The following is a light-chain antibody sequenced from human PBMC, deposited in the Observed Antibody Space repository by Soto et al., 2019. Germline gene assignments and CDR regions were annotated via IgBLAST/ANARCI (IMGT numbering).Light chain of an antibody. CDR1: QSLLHITGETF. V-gene: IGKV2D-29*02. J-gene: IGKJ5*01. CDR2: EVS. CDR3: MQSTQLPPT. Sequence: DVVMTQTPLSLSVAPGHPASISCKSSQSLLHITGETFLFWYLQKPGQSPQLLIYEVSTRVSGVPDRFSGSGSATDFTLDISRVETDDVGIYYCMQSTQLPPTFGQGTRLGIE.